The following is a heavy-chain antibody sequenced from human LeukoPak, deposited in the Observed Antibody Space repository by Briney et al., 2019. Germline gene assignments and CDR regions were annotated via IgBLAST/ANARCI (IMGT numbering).Heavy chain of an antibody. V-gene: IGHV4-59*01. CDR3: ARAYYDSSGYYHNDY. Sequence: SETLSLTCTVSGGSISSYYWSWIRQPPGKGLEWIGYIYYSGSTNYNPSLKSRVTISVDTSKNQFSLKLSSVTAADTAVYYCARAYYDSSGYYHNDYWGQGTLVTASS. D-gene: IGHD3-22*01. CDR2: IYYSGST. J-gene: IGHJ4*02. CDR1: GGSISSYY.